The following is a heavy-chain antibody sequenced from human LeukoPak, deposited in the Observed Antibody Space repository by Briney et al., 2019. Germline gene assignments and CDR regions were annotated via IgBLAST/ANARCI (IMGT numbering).Heavy chain of an antibody. V-gene: IGHV3-30*02. CDR3: AKDTRITMIVVVPKGYFDY. D-gene: IGHD3-22*01. CDR2: IQYDGSNK. Sequence: GGSLRLSCEASGFTFSSYGMHWVRQAPGKGLEWVAFIQYDGSNKYYADSVKGRFTISRDNSKNTLYLQMNSLRAEDTAVYYCAKDTRITMIVVVPKGYFDYWGQGTLVTVSS. J-gene: IGHJ4*02. CDR1: GFTFSSYG.